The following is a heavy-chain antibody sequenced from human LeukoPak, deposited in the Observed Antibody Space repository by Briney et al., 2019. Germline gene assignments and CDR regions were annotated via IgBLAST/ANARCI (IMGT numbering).Heavy chain of an antibody. D-gene: IGHD5-24*01. V-gene: IGHV4-59*01. J-gene: IGHJ3*02. CDR1: GGSISSYY. CDR3: AGRLWRRDGYNLSAFDI. Sequence: PSETLSLTCTVSGGSISSYYWNWIRQPPGKGLEWIGYIYYSGSTNYNPSLKSRVAISVDTSKNQFSLKLSSVTAADTAVYYCAGRLWRRDGYNLSAFDIWGQGTMVTVSS. CDR2: IYYSGST.